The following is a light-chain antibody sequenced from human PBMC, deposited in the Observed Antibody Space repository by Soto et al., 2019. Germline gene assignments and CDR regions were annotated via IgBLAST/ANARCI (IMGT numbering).Light chain of an antibody. CDR2: DVS. J-gene: IGLJ1*01. CDR1: SSDVGGYNY. CDR3: SSYTSSSTYV. Sequence: SALTQPASVSGSPGQSITISCTGASSDVGGYNYVSWYQQHPGKAPKLMIYDVSNRPSGVSNRFSGSKSVNTASLTISGLQAKDEADYYCSSYTSSSTYVFGTGTKVTVL. V-gene: IGLV2-14*01.